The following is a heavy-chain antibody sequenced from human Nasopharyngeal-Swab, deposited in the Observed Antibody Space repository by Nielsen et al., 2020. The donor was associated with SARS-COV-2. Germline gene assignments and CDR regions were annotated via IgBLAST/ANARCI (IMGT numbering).Heavy chain of an antibody. CDR1: GYTLTELS. J-gene: IGHJ5*02. Sequence: ASVKVSCKVSGYTLTELSMHWVRQAPGKGLEWMGGFDPEDGETIYAQKFQGRVTMTEDTSTDTAYMELSSLRSDDTAVYYCARDPNLGVLGWTNWFDPWGQGTLVTVSS. V-gene: IGHV1-24*01. D-gene: IGHD3-3*01. CDR2: FDPEDGET. CDR3: ARDPNLGVLGWTNWFDP.